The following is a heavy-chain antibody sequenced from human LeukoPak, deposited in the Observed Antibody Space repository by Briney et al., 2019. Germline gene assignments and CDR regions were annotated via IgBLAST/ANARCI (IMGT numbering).Heavy chain of an antibody. V-gene: IGHV1-2*02. CDR2: INPNSGGT. CDR1: GYTFTGYY. J-gene: IGHJ5*02. D-gene: IGHD5-12*01. CDR3: ARVGYSGYDFGWFDP. Sequence: ASVNVSCKASGYTFTGYYMHWVRQAPGQGLEWMGWINPNSGGTNYAQKFQGRVNMSRDTSFSTAYMELSRLRYDDTAVYYCARVGYSGYDFGWFDPWGQGTLVTVSS.